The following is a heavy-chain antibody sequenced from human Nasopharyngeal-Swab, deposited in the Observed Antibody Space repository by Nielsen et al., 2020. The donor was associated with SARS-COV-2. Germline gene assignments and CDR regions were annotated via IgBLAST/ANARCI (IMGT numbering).Heavy chain of an antibody. CDR2: ISGSGGST. CDR3: AKDRYYYGSGSLTRDYYYMDV. CDR1: GFTFSSYA. Sequence: GESLKISCAASGFTFSSYAMGWVRQAPGKGLEWVSAISGSGGSTYYADSVKGRFTISRDNSKNTLYLQMNSLRAEDTAVYYCAKDRYYYGSGSLTRDYYYMDVWGKGTTVTVSS. D-gene: IGHD3-10*01. J-gene: IGHJ6*03. V-gene: IGHV3-23*01.